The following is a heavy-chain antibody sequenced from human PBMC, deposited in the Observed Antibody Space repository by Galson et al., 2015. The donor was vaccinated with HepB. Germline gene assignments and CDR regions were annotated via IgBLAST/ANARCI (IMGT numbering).Heavy chain of an antibody. CDR2: IYPRDSDT. J-gene: IGHJ3*02. Sequence: SGAEVKKPGESLRISCKASGFTFTNFWIGWVRQMPGKGLEWMGIIYPRDSDTRYSPSFQGQVTISADKSISTAYLQWTSLKASDTAMFYCARVKYSSSSFSAFDIWGQGTMVTVSS. D-gene: IGHD6-6*01. CDR3: ARVKYSSSSFSAFDI. CDR1: GFTFTNFW. V-gene: IGHV5-51*03.